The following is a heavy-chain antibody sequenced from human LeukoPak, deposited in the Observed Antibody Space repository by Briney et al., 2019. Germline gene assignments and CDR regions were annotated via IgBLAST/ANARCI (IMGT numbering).Heavy chain of an antibody. CDR3: AKGWSIVGATGYFDY. CDR1: GFTFSSYA. CDR2: ISGSGGST. Sequence: GGSLRLSCAASGFTFSSYAMSWVRQAPGKGLEWVSAISGSGGSTYYADSVKGWFTISRDNSKNTLYLQMNSLRAEDTAVYYCAKGWSIVGATGYFDYWGQGTLVTVSS. D-gene: IGHD1-26*01. J-gene: IGHJ4*02. V-gene: IGHV3-23*01.